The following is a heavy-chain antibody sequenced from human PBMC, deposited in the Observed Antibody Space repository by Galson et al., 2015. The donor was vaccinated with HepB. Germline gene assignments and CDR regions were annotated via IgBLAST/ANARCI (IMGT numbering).Heavy chain of an antibody. V-gene: IGHV3-9*01. CDR2: ISWNSGSI. J-gene: IGHJ6*03. CDR1: GFTFDDYA. Sequence: SLRLSCAASGFTFDDYAMHWVRQAPGKGLEWVSGISWNSGSIGYADSVKGRFTISRDNAKNSLYLQMNSLRAEDTALYYCAKSGHGDYLGYYYYMDVWGKGTTVTVSS. D-gene: IGHD4-17*01. CDR3: AKSGHGDYLGYYYYMDV.